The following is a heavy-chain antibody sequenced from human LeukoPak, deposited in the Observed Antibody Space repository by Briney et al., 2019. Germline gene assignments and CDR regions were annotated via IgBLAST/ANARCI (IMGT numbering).Heavy chain of an antibody. D-gene: IGHD3-10*01. CDR1: GFSFSTSG. V-gene: IGHV3-30*04. CDR3: ARDLLNYGSAYYDVGIFDS. Sequence: PGRSLRLSCEASGFSFSTSGVHWVRQAPGKGLEWMAVISKDGRKNHYADSVKGRFTISRDNSKSTLFHQMNSLRPEDTAIYYCARDLLNYGSAYYDVGIFDSWGQGILVTVSS. CDR2: ISKDGRKN. J-gene: IGHJ4*02.